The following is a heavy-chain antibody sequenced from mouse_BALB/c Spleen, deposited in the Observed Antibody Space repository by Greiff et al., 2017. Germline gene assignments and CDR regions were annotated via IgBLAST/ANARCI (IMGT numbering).Heavy chain of an antibody. Sequence: DVMLVESGGGLVKPGGSLKLSCAASGFTFSSYTMSWVRQTPEKRLEWVATISSGGSYTYYPDSVKGRFTISRDNAKNTLYLQMSSLKSEDTAMYYCTRDRGGSYEAWFAYWGQGTLVTVSA. D-gene: IGHD1-1*02. CDR1: GFTFSSYT. J-gene: IGHJ3*01. CDR3: TRDRGGSYEAWFAY. CDR2: ISSGGSYT. V-gene: IGHV5-6-4*01.